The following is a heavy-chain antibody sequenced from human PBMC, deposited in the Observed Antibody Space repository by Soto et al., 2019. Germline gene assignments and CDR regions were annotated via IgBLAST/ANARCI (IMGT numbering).Heavy chain of an antibody. Sequence: GGSLRLSCAVSGFTSRSSPMSWVRRAPGEGLEWVSGISGSGGSTYYADSVKGRFTITRDNSKNTLYLQMNSLRAEDTAVYYCAKAPYYYGSGPNWFDPWGQGTLVTVSS. V-gene: IGHV3-23*01. CDR3: AKAPYYYGSGPNWFDP. J-gene: IGHJ5*02. CDR1: GFTSRSSP. D-gene: IGHD3-10*01. CDR2: ISGSGGST.